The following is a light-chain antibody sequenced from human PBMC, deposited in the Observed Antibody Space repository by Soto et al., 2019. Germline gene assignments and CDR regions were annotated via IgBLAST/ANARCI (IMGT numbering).Light chain of an antibody. Sequence: DIQMTQAPSSLSASVGDRVTITCRARQDISTYLAWYQQKPGKVPKLLISAAYTLQSGVPPRFSGSGSGTDFTRTISSLQTEDVATYYCQKYDNAPLTFGGGTKVEIK. CDR3: QKYDNAPLT. CDR1: QDISTY. CDR2: AAY. J-gene: IGKJ4*01. V-gene: IGKV1-27*01.